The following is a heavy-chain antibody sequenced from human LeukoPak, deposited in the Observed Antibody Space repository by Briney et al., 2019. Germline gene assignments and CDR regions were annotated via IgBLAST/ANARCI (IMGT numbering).Heavy chain of an antibody. V-gene: IGHV3-74*01. J-gene: IGHJ4*02. CDR1: GFTFSSYW. D-gene: IGHD6-6*01. CDR3: VKARLNLH. CDR2: ISSDGTAT. Sequence: PGGSLRLSCAASGFTFSSYWMHWVRQAPGKGLVWVSRISSDGTATRYADSVKGRFTISRDNAKNSLYLQMNSLRAEDTAVYYCVKARLNLHWGQGTLVTVSS.